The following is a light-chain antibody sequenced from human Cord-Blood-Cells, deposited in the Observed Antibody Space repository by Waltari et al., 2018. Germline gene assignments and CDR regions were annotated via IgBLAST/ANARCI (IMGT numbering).Light chain of an antibody. V-gene: IGLV2-14*01. CDR3: SSYTSSSTLV. Sequence: QSPLTQPPSVSGSPRLSITIYSTGTSRDVGGYTFVSWYQQHPGKPPKLMIYDVINRPSGVSNRFSGSKSGNTASLTISGLQGEDEAVYYCSSYTSSSTLVFGGGTKLTVL. J-gene: IGLJ2*01. CDR2: DVI. CDR1: SRDVGGYTF.